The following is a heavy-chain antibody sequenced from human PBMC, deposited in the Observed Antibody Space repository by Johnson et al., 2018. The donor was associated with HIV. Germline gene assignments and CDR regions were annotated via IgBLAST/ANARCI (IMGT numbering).Heavy chain of an antibody. V-gene: IGHV3-7*01. CDR3: ARGHGSDAFDI. J-gene: IGHJ3*02. CDR2: INQDGTEK. D-gene: IGHD2-2*03. CDR1: GFTFSSYA. Sequence: VQLVESGGGVVQPGRSLRLSCAASGFTFSSYAMHWVRQAPGKGLEWVANINQDGTEKYYVDSVKGRFTISRENAKNSLYLQMNSLRAGDTAVYYCARGHGSDAFDIWGQGTMVTVSS.